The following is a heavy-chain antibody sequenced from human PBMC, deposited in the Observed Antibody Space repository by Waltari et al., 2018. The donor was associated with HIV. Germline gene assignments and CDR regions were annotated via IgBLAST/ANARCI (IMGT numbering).Heavy chain of an antibody. V-gene: IGHV4-34*01. CDR1: GGSFSVYY. D-gene: IGHD2-15*01. Sequence: QVHLPQSGAGLLKPSETLSLSCTVTGGSFSVYYWSWSRQPPGQGLEWIGDVNHSGNINYNPSLKRRLIISVDTSKRQFSLRLKSVTAADTAVYYCSREGYGGKPANNFDCWGQGTLVSVSS. J-gene: IGHJ4*02. CDR2: VNHSGNI. CDR3: SREGYGGKPANNFDC.